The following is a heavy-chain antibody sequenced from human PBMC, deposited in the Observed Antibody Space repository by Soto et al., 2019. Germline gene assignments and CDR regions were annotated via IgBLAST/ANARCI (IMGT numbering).Heavy chain of an antibody. J-gene: IGHJ4*02. CDR1: GGSVSSGSYY. CDR3: ARGLVVTHFDY. Sequence: LSLTCTVPGGSVSSGSYYWSWIRQPPGKGLEWIGYIYYSGSTNYNPSLKSRVTISVDTSKNQFSLKLSSVTAADTAVYYCARGLVVTHFDYWGQGTLVTVSS. D-gene: IGHD2-15*01. CDR2: IYYSGST. V-gene: IGHV4-61*01.